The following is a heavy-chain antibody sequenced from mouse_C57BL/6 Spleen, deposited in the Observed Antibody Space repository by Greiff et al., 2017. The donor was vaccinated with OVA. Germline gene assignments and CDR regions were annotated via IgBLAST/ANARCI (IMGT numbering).Heavy chain of an antibody. CDR2: INPKNGGT. D-gene: IGHD1-1*01. V-gene: IGHV1-26*01. Sequence: VQLQQSGPELVKPGASVKISCKASGYTFTDYYMNWVKQSHGKSLEWIGDINPKNGGTYYNQKFKGKATFTVDKPSSTAYMELRSLTSEDSAVYYCAMGRFDYWGQGTTLTVSS. CDR1: GYTFTDYY. CDR3: AMGRFDY. J-gene: IGHJ2*01.